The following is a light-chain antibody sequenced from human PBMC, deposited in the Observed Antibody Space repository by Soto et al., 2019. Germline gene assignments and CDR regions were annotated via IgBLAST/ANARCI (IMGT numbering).Light chain of an antibody. CDR3: QQYDNLPLT. V-gene: IGKV1-33*01. Sequence: DIQMTQSPSSLSASVGDRVTITCQASQDISSYLNWYQQKRGKAPKLLIYDASNLETGVPSRFSGSGSGTDFTFTISSLQPEDIATYYCQQYDNLPLTFGGETKVDIK. J-gene: IGKJ4*01. CDR1: QDISSY. CDR2: DAS.